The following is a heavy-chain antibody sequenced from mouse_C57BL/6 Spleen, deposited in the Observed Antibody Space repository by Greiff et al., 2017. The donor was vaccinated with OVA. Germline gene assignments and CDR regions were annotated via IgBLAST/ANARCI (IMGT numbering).Heavy chain of an antibody. V-gene: IGHV5-17*01. CDR2: ISSGSSTI. CDR1: GFTFSDYG. J-gene: IGHJ2*01. Sequence: EVQRVESGGGLVKPGGSLKLSCAASGFTFSDYGMHWVRQAPEKGLEWVAYISSGSSTIYYADTVKGRFTISRDNANNTLFLQMTSLRSEDTAMYYCASSAPYYFDYWGQGTTLTVSS. D-gene: IGHD3-1*01. CDR3: ASSAPYYFDY.